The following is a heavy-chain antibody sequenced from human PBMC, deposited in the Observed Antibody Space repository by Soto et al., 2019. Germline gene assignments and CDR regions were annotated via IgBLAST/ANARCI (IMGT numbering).Heavy chain of an antibody. D-gene: IGHD3-22*01. CDR2: TAYTGNT. CDR1: GGSVTSYH. Sequence: SETLSLTCVVSGGSVTSYHWSWIRQFPGKGLEWIAYTAYTGNTNYNPSLKSRATMSIDTAGNQFSLKVSSVTVADTAVYYCARDLDGLHDDTSGPFPRPGWGQGTLGTVSS. J-gene: IGHJ1*01. V-gene: IGHV4-59*08. CDR3: ARDLDGLHDDTSGPFPRPG.